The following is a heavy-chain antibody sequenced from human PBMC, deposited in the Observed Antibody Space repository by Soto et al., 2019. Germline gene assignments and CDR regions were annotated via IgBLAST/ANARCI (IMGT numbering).Heavy chain of an antibody. CDR2: MNPNSGNT. Sequence: QVQLVQSGAEVKKPGASVKVSCKASGYTFTSYDINWVRQATGQGLEGMGWMNPNSGNTGYAQKFQGRVSMTRTTSISTAYMELSSLRSDGTAVYYCAREKVGANDCWGQGTLVTVSS. CDR1: GYTFTSYD. V-gene: IGHV1-8*01. J-gene: IGHJ4*02. CDR3: AREKVGANDC. D-gene: IGHD1-26*01.